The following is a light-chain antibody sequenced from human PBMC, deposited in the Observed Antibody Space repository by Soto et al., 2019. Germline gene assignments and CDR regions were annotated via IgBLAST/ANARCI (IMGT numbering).Light chain of an antibody. Sequence: DVVMTQSPLSLPVTLGQPASISCRSSQSLVYSDGNTYLSWFQQRPGQSPRRLIYSVSNRDSGVPDRFSGSGSGTDFTLKISRVEAEDAGLYYCIQGTHWPWQFGQGTKVEIK. CDR1: QSLVYSDGNTY. J-gene: IGKJ1*01. CDR3: IQGTHWPWQ. CDR2: SVS. V-gene: IGKV2-30*01.